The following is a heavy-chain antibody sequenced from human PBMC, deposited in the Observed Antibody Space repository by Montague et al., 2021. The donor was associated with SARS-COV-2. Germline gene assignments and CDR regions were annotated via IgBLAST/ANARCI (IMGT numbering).Heavy chain of an antibody. Sequence: SETLSLTCTVSGGSISSYYWSWIRQPPGKGLEWMGYIYYSGSTNYNPSXXSRVTISVDTSKNQFSLKLSSVTAADTAVYYCARVSPRWLQFDPYFDYWGQGTLVTVSS. CDR3: ARVSPRWLQFDPYFDY. D-gene: IGHD5-24*01. V-gene: IGHV4-59*01. CDR2: IYYSGST. CDR1: GGSISSYY. J-gene: IGHJ4*02.